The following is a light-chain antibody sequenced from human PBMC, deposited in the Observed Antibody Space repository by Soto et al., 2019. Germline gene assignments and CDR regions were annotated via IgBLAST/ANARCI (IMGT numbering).Light chain of an antibody. V-gene: IGKV1-5*01. CDR3: QQYDRWPVT. CDR1: QSISSW. Sequence: DIQMTQSPSTLSASVGDRVTITCRASQSISSWLAWYQQKPGKAPKLLIYDASSLESGVPSRFSGSGSGTEFTLTISSLQPDDFATYYCQQYDRWPVTFGGGTKVEIK. J-gene: IGKJ4*01. CDR2: DAS.